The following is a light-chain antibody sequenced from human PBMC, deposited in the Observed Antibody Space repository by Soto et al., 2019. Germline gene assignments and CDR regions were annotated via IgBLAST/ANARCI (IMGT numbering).Light chain of an antibody. J-gene: IGLJ2*01. CDR1: SSDVGVYNY. V-gene: IGLV2-8*01. CDR3: SSYAGSNYVV. CDR2: EVS. Sequence: QSALTQPPSASGSPGQSVTISCTGTSSDVGVYNYVSWYQQHPGKAPKLMIYEVSKRPSGVPDRCSGSKSGNTASLTVSGLQAEDEADYYCSSYAGSNYVVFGGGTKLTVL.